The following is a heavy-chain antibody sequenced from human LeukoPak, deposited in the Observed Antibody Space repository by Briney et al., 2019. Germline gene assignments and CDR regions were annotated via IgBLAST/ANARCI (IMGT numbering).Heavy chain of an antibody. CDR2: FDPEEGET. V-gene: IGHV1-24*01. CDR3: ATEPWGKDPFFGY. J-gene: IGHJ4*02. Sequence: ASVNVLCKVSGYTLTELSMHWVRQAPAKGREWMVGFDPEEGETIYAQKFQGRDTMNEDTSTDTPYVELNSLISEDTAVYYCATEPWGKDPFFGYWGQGTLVTVSS. D-gene: IGHD1-26*01. CDR1: GYTLTELS.